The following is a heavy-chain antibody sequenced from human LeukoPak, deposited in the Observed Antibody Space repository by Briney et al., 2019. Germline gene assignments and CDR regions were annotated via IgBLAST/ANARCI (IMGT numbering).Heavy chain of an antibody. V-gene: IGHV3-7*01. CDR1: GFTFSSNW. D-gene: IGHD1-1*01. CDR3: AKSLGTGAPYDY. CDR2: INADGSVK. J-gene: IGHJ4*02. Sequence: TGGSLRLSYAAFGFTFSSNWMSWVRQAPGKGLEWVATINADGSVKHYVDSVKGRFTISRDNAKNSLSLQMDTLRAEDTAVYYCAKSLGTGAPYDYWGQGTLVTVSA.